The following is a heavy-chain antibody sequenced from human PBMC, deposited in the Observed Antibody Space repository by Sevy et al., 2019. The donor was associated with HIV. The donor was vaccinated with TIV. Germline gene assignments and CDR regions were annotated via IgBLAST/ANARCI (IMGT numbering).Heavy chain of an antibody. V-gene: IGHV3-48*01. D-gene: IGHD3-10*01. J-gene: IGHJ4*02. CDR1: GFTFNTYS. CDR3: ARPSGGRGAQLDY. Sequence: GSLRLSCAASGFTFNTYSLIWVRQTPGKGLEWLSFIGTAAGVTYYADSVKGRFTISRDNAKNSLYLQMNSLRAEDTAVYYCARPSGGRGAQLDYWGQGTLVTVSS. CDR2: IGTAAGVT.